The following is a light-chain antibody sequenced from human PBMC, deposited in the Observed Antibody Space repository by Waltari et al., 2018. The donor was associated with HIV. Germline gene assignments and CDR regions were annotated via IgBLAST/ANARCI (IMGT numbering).Light chain of an antibody. CDR1: NIALKT. Sequence: SYVLTQETSVSVAPGKTARITCVGNNIALKTVHWYQRKPGQAPVRVMYDDSNRPSGIPERFSGSNSGNTATLTINRVEVGDEADYYCQVWEPTSDHVVFGGGSRLIVL. J-gene: IGLJ2*01. CDR3: QVWEPTSDHVV. CDR2: DDS. V-gene: IGLV3-21*03.